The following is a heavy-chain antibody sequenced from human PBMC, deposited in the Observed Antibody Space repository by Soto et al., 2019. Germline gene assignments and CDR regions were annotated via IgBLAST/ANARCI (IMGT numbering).Heavy chain of an antibody. J-gene: IGHJ6*02. V-gene: IGHV1-69*01. CDR2: IIPIFGTA. Sequence: QVQLVQSGAEVKKPGSSVKVSCKASGGTFSSYAISWVRQAPGQGLEWMGGIIPIFGTANYAQKFQGRVTITADESTSTAYMELISLRSEDTAVYYCARARYYDFWSGYSPHYYYYYGMDVWGQGTTVTVSS. CDR1: GGTFSSYA. CDR3: ARARYYDFWSGYSPHYYYYYGMDV. D-gene: IGHD3-3*01.